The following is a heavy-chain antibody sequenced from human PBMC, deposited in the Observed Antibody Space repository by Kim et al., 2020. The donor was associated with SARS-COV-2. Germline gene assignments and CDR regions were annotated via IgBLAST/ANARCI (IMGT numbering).Heavy chain of an antibody. CDR3: ARGESRLLLGVGIGDPPYGMDV. CDR2: ISYDGSNK. V-gene: IGHV3-30*04. J-gene: IGHJ6*02. CDR1: GFTFSSYA. D-gene: IGHD2-8*02. Sequence: GGSLRLSCAASGFTFSSYAMHWVRQAPGKGLEWVAVISYDGSNKYYADSVKGRFTISRDNSKNTLYLQMNSLRAEDTAVYYCARGESRLLLGVGIGDPPYGMDVWGQGTTVTVSS.